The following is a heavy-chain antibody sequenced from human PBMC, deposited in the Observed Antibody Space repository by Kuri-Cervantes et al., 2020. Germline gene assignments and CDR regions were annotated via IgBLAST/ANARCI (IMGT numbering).Heavy chain of an antibody. V-gene: IGHV3-53*01. CDR3: ARAGHYCTNGVCYGDYSYYGMDV. Sequence: GESLKISCAASGFTVSSNYMSWVRQAPGKGLEWVSVIYSGGSTYYADSVKGRFTISRDNSKNSLYLQMNSLRAEDTAVYYRARAGHYCTNGVCYGDYSYYGMDVWGQGTTVTVSS. D-gene: IGHD2-8*01. CDR2: IYSGGST. CDR1: GFTVSSNY. J-gene: IGHJ6*02.